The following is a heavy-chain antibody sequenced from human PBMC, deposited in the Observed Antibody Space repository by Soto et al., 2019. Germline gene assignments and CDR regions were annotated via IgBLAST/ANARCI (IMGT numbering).Heavy chain of an antibody. J-gene: IGHJ1*01. D-gene: IGHD6-13*01. CDR3: ARHGIAAAASAEYFQH. CDR1: GYSFTSYW. CDR2: IYPGDSDT. V-gene: IGHV5-51*01. Sequence: PGESLKISCKGSGYSFTSYWIGWVRQMPGKGLEWMGIIYPGDSDTRYSPSFQGQVTISADKSISTAYLQWSSLKASDTAMYYCARHGIAAAASAEYFQHWGQGTLVTVSS.